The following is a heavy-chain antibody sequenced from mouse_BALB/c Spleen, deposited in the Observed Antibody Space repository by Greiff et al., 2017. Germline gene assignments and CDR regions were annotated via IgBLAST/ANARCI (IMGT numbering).Heavy chain of an antibody. Sequence: EVQLQQSGPGLVKPSQSLSLTCTVTGYSITSDYAWNWIRQFPGNILEWMGYISYSGSTSYNPSLKSRISITRDTSKNQFFLQLNSVTTEDTATYYCARWALTTAWYFDVWGAGTTVTVSS. J-gene: IGHJ1*01. D-gene: IGHD1-2*01. CDR2: ISYSGST. CDR1: GYSITSDYA. V-gene: IGHV3-2*02. CDR3: ARWALTTAWYFDV.